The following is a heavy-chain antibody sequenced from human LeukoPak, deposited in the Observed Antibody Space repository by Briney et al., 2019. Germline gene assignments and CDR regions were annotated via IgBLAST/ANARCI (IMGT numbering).Heavy chain of an antibody. V-gene: IGHV3-7*05. CDR2: IKQDGSES. CDR3: ARDQDAYSSGWYGVFDF. D-gene: IGHD6-19*01. Sequence: PGGSLRLSRAASGFTFSSYAMSWVRQAPGKGLEWVANIKQDGSESKYVDSVKGRFTISRGNAKNTLYLQMNSLRAEDTALYYCARDQDAYSSGWYGVFDFWGQGSLVTVSS. J-gene: IGHJ4*02. CDR1: GFTFSSYA.